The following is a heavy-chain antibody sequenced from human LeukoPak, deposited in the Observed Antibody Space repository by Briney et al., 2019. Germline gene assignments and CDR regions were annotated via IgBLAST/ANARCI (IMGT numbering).Heavy chain of an antibody. V-gene: IGHV1-2*02. D-gene: IGHD1-26*01. J-gene: IGHJ4*02. CDR1: GYTFAGYY. CDR3: ARAGVWDSGSYGDY. Sequence: ASVKVSCKASGYTFAGYYMHWVRQAPGQGLEWMGWINPNSGGTNYAQKFQGRVTMTRDTSISTAYMELSRLRSDDTAVYYCARAGVWDSGSYGDYWGQGTLVTVSS. CDR2: INPNSGGT.